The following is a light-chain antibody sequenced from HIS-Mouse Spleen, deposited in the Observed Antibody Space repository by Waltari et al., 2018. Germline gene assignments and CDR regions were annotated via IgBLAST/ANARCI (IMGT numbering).Light chain of an antibody. V-gene: IGLV3-1*01. J-gene: IGLJ2*01. CDR2: QDS. CDR1: QLGDKY. Sequence: SYELTQPPSVSVSPGQTASITCPGDQLGDKYACWYQKKPGQSPVLVIYQDSKRPSGIPERFSGSNSGNTATLTISGTQAMDEADYYCQAWDSSYSVFGGGTKLTVL. CDR3: QAWDSSYSV.